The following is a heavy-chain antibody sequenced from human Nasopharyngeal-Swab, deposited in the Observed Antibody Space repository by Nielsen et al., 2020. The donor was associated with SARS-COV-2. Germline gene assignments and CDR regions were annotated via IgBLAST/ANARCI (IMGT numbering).Heavy chain of an antibody. CDR3: ARVTGSSGYYDYYYGMDV. V-gene: IGHV4-59*13. CDR2: IYYSGST. J-gene: IGHJ6*02. D-gene: IGHD3-22*01. Sequence: SETLFLTCTVSGGSISSYYWSWIRQPPGKGLEWIGYIYYSGSTNYNPSLKSRVTISVDTSKNQFSLKLSSVTAADTAVYYCARVTGSSGYYDYYYGMDVWGQGTTVTVSS. CDR1: GGSISSYY.